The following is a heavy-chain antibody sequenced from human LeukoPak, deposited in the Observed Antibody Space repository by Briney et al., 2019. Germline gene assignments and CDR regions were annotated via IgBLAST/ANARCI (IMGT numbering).Heavy chain of an antibody. V-gene: IGHV3-48*03. CDR3: ASVLAYCGGDCYFGDY. CDR2: ISSSGSTI. D-gene: IGHD2-21*02. J-gene: IGHJ4*02. CDR1: GFTFSSYE. Sequence: GGSLRLSCAASGFTFSSYEMNWVRQAPGKGLEWVSYISSSGSTIYYADSVKGRFTISRDNAKNSLYLQMNSLRAEDTAVYYCASVLAYCGGDCYFGDYWGQGTLVTVSS.